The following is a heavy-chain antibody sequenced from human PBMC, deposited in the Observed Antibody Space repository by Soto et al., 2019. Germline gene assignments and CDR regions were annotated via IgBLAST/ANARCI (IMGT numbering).Heavy chain of an antibody. CDR2: ISSSSSYT. Sequence: GGSLRLSCAASGFTFSDYYMSWIRQAPGKGLEWVSYISSSSSYTNYADSVKGRFTISRDNAKNSLYLQMNSLRAEDTAVYYCARDLAATIAARPGHYYFDYWGQGTLVTVSS. V-gene: IGHV3-11*06. J-gene: IGHJ4*02. CDR3: ARDLAATIAARPGHYYFDY. D-gene: IGHD6-6*01. CDR1: GFTFSDYY.